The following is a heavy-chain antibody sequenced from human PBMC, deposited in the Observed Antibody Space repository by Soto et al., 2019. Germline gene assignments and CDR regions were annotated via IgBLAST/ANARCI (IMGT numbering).Heavy chain of an antibody. Sequence: QVHLVQSGAEVRQPGASVKVSCTFSGGPFTGYTFSWLRQAAGQGLEWMGRIIPVVGLAGPAQSFQDRLTLTANTSTYTVHMKLKSLRFDDTAVYFCVRDVGSEINWFDPWGQGTRVTVSS. CDR2: IIPVVGLA. CDR3: VRDVGSEINWFDP. J-gene: IGHJ5*02. CDR1: GGPFTGYT. D-gene: IGHD3-10*01. V-gene: IGHV1-69*08.